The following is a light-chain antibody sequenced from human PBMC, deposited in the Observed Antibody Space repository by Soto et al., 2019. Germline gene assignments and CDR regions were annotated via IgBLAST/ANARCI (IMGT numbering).Light chain of an antibody. J-gene: IGKJ4*01. CDR1: QNVYNN. V-gene: IGKV3-15*01. CDR3: PQCRNWPLT. CDR2: DAS. Sequence: EIVITQSPATLSVSPGEGATLSCKASQNVYNNLAWYQQRPGQPPRLLIYDASTRATGISARFSGSGYGTEFTLTISSLQSEDFAVYFCPQCRNWPLTFGGGTKVDI.